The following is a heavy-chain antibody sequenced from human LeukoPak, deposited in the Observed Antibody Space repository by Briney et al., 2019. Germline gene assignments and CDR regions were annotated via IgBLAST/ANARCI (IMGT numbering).Heavy chain of an antibody. V-gene: IGHV3-7*01. CDR2: INPDGSMT. CDR3: ARLKDTATRYDY. CDR1: EFILSSHW. J-gene: IGHJ4*02. Sequence: GGSLRLSRAASEFILSSHWMSWVRQAPGKGLEWVASINPDGSMTKYVDSVRGRFTISRDNTKNSLYLQMNSLRVEDMALYFCARLKDTATRYDYWGQGTLVTVSS. D-gene: IGHD2-15*01.